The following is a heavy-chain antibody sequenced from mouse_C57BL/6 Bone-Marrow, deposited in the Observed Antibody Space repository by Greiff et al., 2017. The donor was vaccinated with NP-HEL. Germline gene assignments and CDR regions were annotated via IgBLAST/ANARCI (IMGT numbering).Heavy chain of an antibody. V-gene: IGHV3-6*01. D-gene: IGHD2-3*01. CDR2: ISYDGSN. Sequence: VQLQQSGPGLVKPSQSLSLTCSVTGYSITSGYYWNWIRQFPGNKLEWMGYISYDGSNNYNPSLKNRISITRDTSKNQFFLKLNSVTTEDTATYYCASGGLLRFLDYWGQGTTLTVSS. J-gene: IGHJ2*01. CDR3: ASGGLLRFLDY. CDR1: GYSITSGYY.